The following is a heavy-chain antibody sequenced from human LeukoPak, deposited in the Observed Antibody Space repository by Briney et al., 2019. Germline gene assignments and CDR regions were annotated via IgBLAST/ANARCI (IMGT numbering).Heavy chain of an antibody. CDR3: ARDRIVVVPAASISPGYYYYYGMDV. D-gene: IGHD2-2*01. CDR2: INPNSGGT. V-gene: IGHV1-2*02. CDR1: GYTFTGYY. Sequence: ASVKVSCKASGYTFTGYYMHWVRQAPGQGLEWMGWINPNSGGTNNAQKFQGRVTMTRDTSISTAYMELSRLRSDDTAVYYCARDRIVVVPAASISPGYYYYYGMDVWGQGTTVTVSS. J-gene: IGHJ6*02.